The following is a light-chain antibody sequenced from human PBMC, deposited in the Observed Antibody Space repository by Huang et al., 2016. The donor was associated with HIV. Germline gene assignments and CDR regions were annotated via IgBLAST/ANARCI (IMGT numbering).Light chain of an antibody. Sequence: DIQMTQSPPSLSASVGDRVTITCRASQNITNYLNWYQQKQGKAPNLLIYTASSLQSGVPSRFSGSGSGTDFALTINSLQPEDFTTYYCQQSYSTPLTFGGGTKVEIK. V-gene: IGKV1-39*01. CDR1: QNITNY. J-gene: IGKJ4*01. CDR2: TAS. CDR3: QQSYSTPLT.